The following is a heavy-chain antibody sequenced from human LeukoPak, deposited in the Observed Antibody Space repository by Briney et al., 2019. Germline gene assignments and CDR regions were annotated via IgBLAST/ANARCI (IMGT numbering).Heavy chain of an antibody. V-gene: IGHV4-34*01. CDR3: ARSHLWPSGTFDI. Sequence: SETLSLTCAVSGASLSGYYWSWIRQSQGKGLEWIGEINHGGFTNYNPSLKSRVTISVDTSRNQIALRLSSLTAADTAVYFCARSHLWPSGTFDIWGQGTVVAVSS. J-gene: IGHJ3*02. D-gene: IGHD5-18*01. CDR1: GASLSGYY. CDR2: INHGGFT.